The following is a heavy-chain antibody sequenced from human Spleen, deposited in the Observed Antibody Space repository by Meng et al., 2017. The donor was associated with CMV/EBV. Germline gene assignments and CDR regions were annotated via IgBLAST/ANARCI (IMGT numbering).Heavy chain of an antibody. CDR3: VSRPPFDI. J-gene: IGHJ3*02. CDR1: GFTFSSYA. V-gene: IGHV3-30-3*01. CDR2: ISYDGSNK. Sequence: GGSLRLSCAASGFTFSSYAMHWVRQAPGKGLEWVALISYDGSNKYYADSVKGRFTISRDNSKNTLYLQMDSLRAEDTAVYYCVSRPPFDIRGQGTMVTVSS. D-gene: IGHD6-6*01.